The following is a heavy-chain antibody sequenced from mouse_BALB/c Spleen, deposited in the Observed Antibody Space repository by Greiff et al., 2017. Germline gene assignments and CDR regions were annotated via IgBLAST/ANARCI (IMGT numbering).Heavy chain of an antibody. V-gene: IGHV14-3*02. CDR2: IDPANGNT. CDR1: GFNIKDTY. Sequence: VQLKESGAELVKPGASVKLSCTASGFNIKDTYMHWVKQRPEQGLEWIGRIDPANGNTKYDPKFQGKATITADTSSNTAYLQLSSLTSEDTAVYYCARVDYRYDDYWGQGTTLTVSS. CDR3: ARVDYRYDDY. D-gene: IGHD2-14*01. J-gene: IGHJ2*01.